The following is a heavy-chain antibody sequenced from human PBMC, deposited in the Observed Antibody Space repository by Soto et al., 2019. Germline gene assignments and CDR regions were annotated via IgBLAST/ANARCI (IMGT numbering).Heavy chain of an antibody. D-gene: IGHD2-8*01. V-gene: IGHV3-53*02. CDR1: GFTVSSNY. CDR2: IDSGGST. CDR3: ARECMNYYYYGMDV. Sequence: EVQLVETGGGLIQPGGSLRLSCAASGFTVSSNYMSWVRQAPGKGLEWVSVIDSGGSTYYADCEKGRFTISRDNTKKTLELHMNGVRAEDTGVYCCARECMNYYYYGMDVWGQGTKVTVSS. J-gene: IGHJ6*02.